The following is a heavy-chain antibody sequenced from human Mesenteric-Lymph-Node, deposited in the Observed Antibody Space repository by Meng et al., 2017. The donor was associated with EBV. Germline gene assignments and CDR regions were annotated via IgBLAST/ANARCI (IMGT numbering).Heavy chain of an antibody. D-gene: IGHD1-26*01. Sequence: QITLKESGPTLVKPTQTLTLTCTFSGFSLTTTGLGVAWIRQPPGKALECLALIYWDDDKRYSPSLKSRLSITKDTSKNQVVLTMTNMDPVDTATYYCAYRRVTSGSYTFDYWGQGALGTVDS. V-gene: IGHV2-5*02. CDR3: AYRRVTSGSYTFDY. CDR1: GFSLTTTGLG. CDR2: IYWDDDK. J-gene: IGHJ4*02.